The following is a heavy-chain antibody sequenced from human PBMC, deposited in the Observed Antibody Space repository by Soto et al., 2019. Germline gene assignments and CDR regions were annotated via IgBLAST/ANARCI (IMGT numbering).Heavy chain of an antibody. D-gene: IGHD2-15*01. CDR1: GGSISSGGYS. V-gene: IGHV4-30-2*01. CDR3: ARVLRGAAATRGYYYYGMHV. CDR2: IYHSGST. Sequence: PSETLSLTCAVSGGSISSGGYSWSWIRQPPGKGLEWIGYIYHSGSTYYNPSLKSRVTISVDRSKNQFSLKLSSVTAADTAVYYCARVLRGAAATRGYYYYGMHVWGQGTTVTVSS. J-gene: IGHJ6*02.